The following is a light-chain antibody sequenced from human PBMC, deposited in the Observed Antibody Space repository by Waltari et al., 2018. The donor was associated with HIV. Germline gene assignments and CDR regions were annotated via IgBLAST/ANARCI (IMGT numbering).Light chain of an antibody. CDR1: SSNIGAGYG. CDR2: GNT. CDR3: QSLRV. Sequence: QSVLTQPPSVSGAPGQRVTISCTGSSSNIGAGYGVHWYQQLPGTAPKLLIYGNTNRPSGVPDRFSGSKSGTAASLAITGLQAEDEADYYCQSLRVFGGGTKLTVL. V-gene: IGLV1-40*01. J-gene: IGLJ2*01.